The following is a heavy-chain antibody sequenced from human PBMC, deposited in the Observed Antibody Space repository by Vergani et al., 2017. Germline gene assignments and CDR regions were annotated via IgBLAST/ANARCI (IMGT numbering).Heavy chain of an antibody. CDR3: AGVGYQLIMIGAFAI. V-gene: IGHV3-21*01. CDR2: ISSSSSYI. J-gene: IGHJ3*02. D-gene: IGHD2-2*01. Sequence: EVQLVESGGGLVKPGGSLRRSCAASGFTFRSYSVNWVRQAPGKGLEWVSSISSSSSYIYYADSVKGRCTISRDNATNSLSLQMNSLRAEDTAVYYCAGVGYQLIMIGAFAIWGQGTMVTVSS. CDR1: GFTFRSYS.